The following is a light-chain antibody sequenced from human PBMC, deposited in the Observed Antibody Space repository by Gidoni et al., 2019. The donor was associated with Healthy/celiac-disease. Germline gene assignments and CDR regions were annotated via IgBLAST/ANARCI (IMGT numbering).Light chain of an antibody. CDR3: QQRSNWPLT. J-gene: IGKJ4*01. CDR2: DAS. CDR1: QSASSY. Sequence: EIVLTQSPATLSLSPGERATLSCRASQSASSYLAWYQQKPGQAPRLLIYDASNRATGIPARFSGSGSGTDFTLTISSLEPEDFAVYYCQQRSNWPLTFXGXTKVEIK. V-gene: IGKV3-11*01.